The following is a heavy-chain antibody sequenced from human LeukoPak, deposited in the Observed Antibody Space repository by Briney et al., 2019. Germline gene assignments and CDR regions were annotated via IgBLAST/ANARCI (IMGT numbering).Heavy chain of an antibody. CDR1: GFTFSVYS. D-gene: IGHD3-22*01. Sequence: GGSLRLSCAASGFTFSVYSMNWVRQAPGKGLEWVSSITHSGYEHYADSVRGRFTISRDNAKNSLYLQMNSLRAEDTAVYYCARVISTDYYVGYWGLGTLVTVSS. J-gene: IGHJ4*02. CDR2: ITHSGYE. CDR3: ARVISTDYYVGY. V-gene: IGHV3-21*01.